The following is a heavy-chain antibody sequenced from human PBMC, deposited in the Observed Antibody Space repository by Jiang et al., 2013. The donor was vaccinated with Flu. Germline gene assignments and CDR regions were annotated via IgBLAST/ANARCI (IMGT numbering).Heavy chain of an antibody. CDR3: AKDLVHSSRSSGSYYKILDF. CDR2: ISYDGTYK. CDR1: GLSFSNYG. Sequence: RSLRLSCATSGLSFSNYGMHWVRQSPGKGLEWVAVISYDGTYKYYADSVKGRFTISRDNLKNQVFLQMSSLRDDDTAVYFCAKDLVHSSRSSGSYYKILDFWGPGTQVIVSS. J-gene: IGHJ4*02. V-gene: IGHV3-33*03. D-gene: IGHD3-10*01.